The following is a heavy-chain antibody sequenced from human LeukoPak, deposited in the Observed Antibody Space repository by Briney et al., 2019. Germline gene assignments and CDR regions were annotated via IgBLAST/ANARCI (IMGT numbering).Heavy chain of an antibody. CDR2: FVFSGIT. Sequence: PSETLSLTCTVSGGSINSNNYYWGWIRQPPGEGLEWIGSFVFSGITYYNPSLKSRVTISVDTSKNQFSLKLSSVTAADTAVYYCALRYFDRDYWGQGTLVTVSS. J-gene: IGHJ4*02. V-gene: IGHV4-39*01. CDR3: ALRYFDRDY. D-gene: IGHD3-9*01. CDR1: GGSINSNNYY.